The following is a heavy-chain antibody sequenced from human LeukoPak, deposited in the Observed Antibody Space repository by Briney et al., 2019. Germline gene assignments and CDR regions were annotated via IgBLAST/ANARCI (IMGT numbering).Heavy chain of an antibody. D-gene: IGHD2-21*02. CDR3: ARDRKGGVVVTAGADAFDI. J-gene: IGHJ3*02. CDR1: GGSISSYY. CDR2: IYISGST. Sequence: SETLSLTCTVSGGSISSYYWSWIRQPAGKGLEWIGRIYISGSTNYNPSLKSRVTMSVDTSKNQFSLKLSSVTAADTAVYYCARDRKGGVVVTAGADAFDIWGQGTMVTVSS. V-gene: IGHV4-4*07.